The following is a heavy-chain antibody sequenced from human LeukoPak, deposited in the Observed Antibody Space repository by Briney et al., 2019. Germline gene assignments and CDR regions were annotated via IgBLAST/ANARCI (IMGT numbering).Heavy chain of an antibody. CDR2: MNPNSGNT. V-gene: IGHV1-8*01. CDR3: ARGDHITIFGVVTFYYYYYMDV. Sequence: ASVKVSCKASGYTFTSYNINWVRQATGQGLEWMGWMNPNSGNTGYAQKFQGRVTMTRNTSISTAYMELSSLRSEDTAVYYCARGDHITIFGVVTFYYYYYMDVWGKGTTVTVSS. D-gene: IGHD3-3*01. CDR1: GYTFTSYN. J-gene: IGHJ6*03.